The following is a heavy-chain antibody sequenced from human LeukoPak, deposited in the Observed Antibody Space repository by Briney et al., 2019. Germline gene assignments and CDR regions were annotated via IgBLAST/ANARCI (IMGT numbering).Heavy chain of an antibody. V-gene: IGHV1-69*05. CDR1: GGTFSSYA. CDR3: ARDTTPYYYYDSSGYYY. J-gene: IGHJ4*02. D-gene: IGHD3-22*01. CDR2: IIPIFGTA. Sequence: ASVTVSCKASGGTFSSYAISWVRQAPGQGLEWMGGIIPIFGTANYAQKFQGRVTITTDESTSTAYMELSSLRSEDTAVYYCARDTTPYYYYDSSGYYYWGQGTLVTVSS.